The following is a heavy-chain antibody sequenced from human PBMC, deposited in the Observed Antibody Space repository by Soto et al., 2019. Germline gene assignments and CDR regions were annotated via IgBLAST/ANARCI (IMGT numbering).Heavy chain of an antibody. V-gene: IGHV1-45*02. Sequence: ASVKVSCKASGYTFTYRYLHWVRQAPGQALEWMGWITPFNGNTNYAQKFQDRVTITRDRSMSTAYMELSSLRSEDTAMYYCATAYCSGGSCYNRFDPWGQGTLVTVSS. J-gene: IGHJ5*02. D-gene: IGHD2-15*01. CDR3: ATAYCSGGSCYNRFDP. CDR2: ITPFNGNT. CDR1: GYTFTYRY.